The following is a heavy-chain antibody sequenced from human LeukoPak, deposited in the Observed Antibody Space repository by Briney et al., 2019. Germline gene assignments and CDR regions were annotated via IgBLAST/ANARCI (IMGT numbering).Heavy chain of an antibody. CDR1: GFTFSNYW. CDR3: ASGRQLGY. J-gene: IGHJ4*02. CDR2: IKEDGSEK. V-gene: IGHV3-7*01. Sequence: GGSLRLSCAASGFTFSNYWMSWVRQAPGKGLEWVANIKEDGSEKYYVDSVKGRFTISGGNARNSLYLQMNSLRAEDTAVYYCASGRQLGYWGQGTLVTVSS. D-gene: IGHD6-13*01.